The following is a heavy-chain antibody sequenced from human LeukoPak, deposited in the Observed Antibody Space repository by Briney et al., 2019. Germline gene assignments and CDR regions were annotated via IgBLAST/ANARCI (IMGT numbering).Heavy chain of an antibody. CDR2: INPSGGST. CDR1: GYTCTSYY. D-gene: IGHD6-19*01. CDR3: ARDPYSSGWLLEISFDY. V-gene: IGHV1-46*01. Sequence: ASVKVSCKASGYTCTSYYMHWVRQAPGQGLEWMGIINPSGGSTSYAQKFQGRVTMTRDTSTSTVYMELSSLRSEDTAVYYCARDPYSSGWLLEISFDYWGQGTLVTVSS. J-gene: IGHJ4*02.